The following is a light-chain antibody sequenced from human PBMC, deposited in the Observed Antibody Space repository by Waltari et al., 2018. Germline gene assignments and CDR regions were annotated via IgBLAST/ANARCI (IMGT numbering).Light chain of an antibody. CDR2: DVS. CDR1: SSDVGGYNY. V-gene: IGLV2-11*01. J-gene: IGLJ2*01. Sequence: QSALTQPRSVSGSPGQSVTIPCPGTSSDVGGYNYVSWYQQHPGKVPKLMIYDVSKRPSGVPDRFSGSKSDNTASLTISGLQAEDEADYYCCSFAGTYTVIFGGGTKLTVL. CDR3: CSFAGTYTVI.